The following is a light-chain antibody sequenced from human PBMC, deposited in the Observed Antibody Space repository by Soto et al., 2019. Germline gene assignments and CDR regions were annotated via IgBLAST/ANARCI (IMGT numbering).Light chain of an antibody. CDR2: GAS. Sequence: EIVMTQSPATLSVSLGERATLSCRASQSVSSNLAWYQQKPGQAPRRLIYGASTSATGIPARFSGSGSGTEFTLTISSLQSEDVAVYYCQQYNNWPPGTFGQGTKLEI. CDR3: QQYNNWPPGT. V-gene: IGKV3D-15*01. J-gene: IGKJ2*02. CDR1: QSVSSN.